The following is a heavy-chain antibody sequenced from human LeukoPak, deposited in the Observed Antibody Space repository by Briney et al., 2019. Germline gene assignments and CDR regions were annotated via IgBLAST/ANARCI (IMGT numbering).Heavy chain of an antibody. D-gene: IGHD6-6*01. CDR1: GYTFTSYG. CDR3: AREGIAALRGYYYYYMDV. J-gene: IGHJ6*03. V-gene: IGHV1-18*01. Sequence: ASVKVSCKASGYTFTSYGISWVRQAPGQGLEWMGWIGAYNGNTNYAQKLQGRVTMTTDTSTSTAYMELRSLRSDDTAVYYCAREGIAALRGYYYYYMDVWGKGTTVTVSS. CDR2: IGAYNGNT.